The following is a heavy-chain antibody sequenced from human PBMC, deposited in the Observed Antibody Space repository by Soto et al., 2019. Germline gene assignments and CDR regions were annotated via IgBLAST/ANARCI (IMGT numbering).Heavy chain of an antibody. D-gene: IGHD5-18*01. CDR1: GGSFSGYY. CDR2: ITHSGRT. V-gene: IGHV4-34*01. Sequence: PAETLSLTCAVYGGSFSGYYWSWIRQPPVQGLEWIGEITHSGRTNYNPSLKSRVTISVDTSKNQFSLKLSSVTAADTAVYYCARGRGYSYGPFRYYGMDVWGQGTTVTVSS. CDR3: ARGRGYSYGPFRYYGMDV. J-gene: IGHJ6*02.